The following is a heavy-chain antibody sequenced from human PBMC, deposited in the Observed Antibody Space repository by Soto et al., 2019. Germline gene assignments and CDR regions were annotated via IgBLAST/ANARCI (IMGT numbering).Heavy chain of an antibody. J-gene: IGHJ4*02. V-gene: IGHV3-30-3*01. D-gene: IGHD6-19*01. CDR1: GFTFSSYA. CDR2: ISYDGSNK. Sequence: GGSLRLSCAASGFTFSSYAMHWVRQAPGKGLEWVAVISYDGSNKYYADSVKGRFTISRDNSKNTLYLQMNSLRAEDTAVYYCARDHRIAVAGTGLDYWGQGTLVTVSS. CDR3: ARDHRIAVAGTGLDY.